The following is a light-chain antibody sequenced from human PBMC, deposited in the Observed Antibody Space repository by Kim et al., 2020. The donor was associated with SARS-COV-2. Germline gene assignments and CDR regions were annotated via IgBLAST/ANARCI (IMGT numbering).Light chain of an antibody. V-gene: IGKV3-20*01. CDR1: QSVSSSY. CDR2: GAS. J-gene: IGKJ2*01. Sequence: EIVLTQSPGTLSLSPGERATLSCRASQSVSSSYLAWYQQKPGQAPRLLIYGASSRATGIPDRFGGSGSGTDFTLTISRLEPEDFAVYYCQHYGSLMYTFGQGTKLEI. CDR3: QHYGSLMYT.